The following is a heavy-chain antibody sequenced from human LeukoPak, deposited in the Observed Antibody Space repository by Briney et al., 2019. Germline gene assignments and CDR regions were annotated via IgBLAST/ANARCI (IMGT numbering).Heavy chain of an antibody. J-gene: IGHJ4*02. CDR3: AKGSGYFDY. V-gene: IGHV3-23*01. CDR1: GFTFSNYG. D-gene: IGHD7-27*01. CDR2: ISGSGGST. Sequence: GGTLRLSCAASGFTFSNYGMSWVRQAPGKGLEWVSAISGSGGSTYYADSVKGRFTISRDNSKNTLYLQMNSLRAEDTAVYYCAKGSGYFDYWGQGTLVTVSS.